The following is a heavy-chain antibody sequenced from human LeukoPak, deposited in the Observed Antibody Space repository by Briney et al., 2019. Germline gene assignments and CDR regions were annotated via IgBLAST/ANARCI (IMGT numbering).Heavy chain of an antibody. CDR3: AADYTRSFRS. CDR1: GGSFSDYF. D-gene: IGHD4/OR15-4a*01. J-gene: IGHJ5*02. Sequence: SETLSLTCAVYGGSFSDYFWSWFRQPPGKGLEWIGEVHHSGSTNYNPSLMSRVVISVDTSKNQFSLRLNSVSAADTAMYYCAADYTRSFRSWGQGTLVTVSS. CDR2: VHHSGST. V-gene: IGHV4-34*01.